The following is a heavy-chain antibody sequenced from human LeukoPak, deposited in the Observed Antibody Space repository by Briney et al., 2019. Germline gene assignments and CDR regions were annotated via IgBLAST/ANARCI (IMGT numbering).Heavy chain of an antibody. CDR1: GFTFSSYW. Sequence: GSLKLSCAVSGFTFSSYWMTWVRQAPGKGLEWVANIKQDESEKFYGDSMKGRFTISRDNAKNALYLQMNSLRAEDTAVYYCARGGARYCSGGSCYDLYGMDVWGKGTTVTVSS. CDR3: ARGGARYCSGGSCYDLYGMDV. V-gene: IGHV3-7*03. CDR2: IKQDESEK. D-gene: IGHD2-15*01. J-gene: IGHJ6*04.